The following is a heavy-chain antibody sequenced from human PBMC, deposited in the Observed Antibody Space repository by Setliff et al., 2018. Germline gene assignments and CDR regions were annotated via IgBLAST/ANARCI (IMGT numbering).Heavy chain of an antibody. V-gene: IGHV4-4*07. CDR1: GGSISSYY. D-gene: IGHD6-19*01. CDR3: AREQWLDPPGYYYMDV. J-gene: IGHJ6*03. CDR2: IYHTGST. Sequence: SETLSLTCTVSGGSISSYYWSWIRQSAGKGLEWIASIYHTGSTYYNPSLKSRVTMSIDTSKNQFSLKLNSVTAADMAVYYCAREQWLDPPGYYYMDVWAKGTTVTVSS.